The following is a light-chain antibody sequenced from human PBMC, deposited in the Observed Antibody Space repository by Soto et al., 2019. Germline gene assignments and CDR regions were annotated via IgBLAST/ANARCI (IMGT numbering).Light chain of an antibody. CDR2: DDS. V-gene: IGLV3-21*02. Sequence: SYELTQPPSVSVAPGQTARITCGGNNIESKSVHWYQQRPGQAPVLVVHDDSDRPSGIPERISGSNSGNTATLTISRVEAGDEAEYYCQVWDSGSDHYVFGTGTKVTVL. CDR1: NIESKS. CDR3: QVWDSGSDHYV. J-gene: IGLJ1*01.